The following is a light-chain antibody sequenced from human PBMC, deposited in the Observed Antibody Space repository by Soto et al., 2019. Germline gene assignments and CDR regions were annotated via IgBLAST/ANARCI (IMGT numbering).Light chain of an antibody. CDR2: GAS. V-gene: IGKV3-11*01. CDR1: QSVHNY. Sequence: EIVLTQSPATLSLSPGDRAALSCKASQSVHNYLAWYQQKPGQAPRLLIYGASSRATGIPDRFSGSGSGTDFTLKISRVEAEDVGVYYCMQGTHWPWTLGQGTKVDIK. J-gene: IGKJ1*01. CDR3: MQGTHWPWT.